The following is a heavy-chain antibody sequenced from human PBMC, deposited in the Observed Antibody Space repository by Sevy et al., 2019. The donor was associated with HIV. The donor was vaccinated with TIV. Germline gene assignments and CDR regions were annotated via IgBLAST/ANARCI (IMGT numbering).Heavy chain of an antibody. V-gene: IGHV3-21*01. J-gene: IGHJ4*02. CDR3: VRDSSGLS. D-gene: IGHD6-19*01. Sequence: GGSLRLSCAASRFPLRKYSMNWVRQAPGKGLEWVSLISRNSTYIYYSDSVKGRFTISRDNAENSLFLQMNSLRAEDTAVYYCVRDSSGLSWGQGTLVTVSS. CDR2: ISRNSTYI. CDR1: RFPLRKYS.